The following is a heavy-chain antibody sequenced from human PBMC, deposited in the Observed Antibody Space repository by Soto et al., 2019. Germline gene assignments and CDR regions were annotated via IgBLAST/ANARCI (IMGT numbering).Heavy chain of an antibody. CDR1: GGSISSYY. J-gene: IGHJ6*02. CDR2: IYYSGST. Sequence: SETLSLTCTVSGGSISSYYWSWIRQPPGKGLEWIGYIYYSGSTNYNPSLKSRVTISVDTSKNQFSLKLSSVTAADTAVYYCARDPVDRHIVVVTSPYYYYGMNVWGQGTTVTVSS. CDR3: ARDPVDRHIVVVTSPYYYYGMNV. D-gene: IGHD2-21*02. V-gene: IGHV4-59*01.